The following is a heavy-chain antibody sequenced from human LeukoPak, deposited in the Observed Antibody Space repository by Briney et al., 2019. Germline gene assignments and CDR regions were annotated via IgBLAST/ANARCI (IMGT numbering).Heavy chain of an antibody. Sequence: GGSLRLSCAASEFTFSSYNLNWVRQAPGKGLEWVAYITTVSTTIAYADSVRGRFIVSRDNGKNSLLLQMNSLRVEDTALYYGVRDYNHAFDLWGQGTLVTVSS. CDR3: VRDYNHAFDL. CDR1: EFTFSSYN. D-gene: IGHD1-1*01. CDR2: ITTVSTTI. J-gene: IGHJ4*02. V-gene: IGHV3-48*04.